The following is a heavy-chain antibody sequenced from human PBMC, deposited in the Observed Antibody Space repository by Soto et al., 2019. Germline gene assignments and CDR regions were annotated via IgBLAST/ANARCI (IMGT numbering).Heavy chain of an antibody. Sequence: QVQLQESGPGLVKPSQTLSLTCTVSGGSISSGGYYWSWIRQHPGKGLEWIGYIYYSGSTYYNPSLKSRVTISVDTSKNQFSPKLSSVTAADTAVYYCARKWLRLGNWYFDLWGRGTLVTVSS. D-gene: IGHD5-12*01. CDR2: IYYSGST. CDR1: GGSISSGGYY. CDR3: ARKWLRLGNWYFDL. V-gene: IGHV4-31*03. J-gene: IGHJ2*01.